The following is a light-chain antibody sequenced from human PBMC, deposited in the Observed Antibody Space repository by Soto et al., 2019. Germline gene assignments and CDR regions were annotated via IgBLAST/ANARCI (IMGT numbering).Light chain of an antibody. Sequence: QSALTQPASVSGSPGQSITISCIGTSSDVGGSDYVSWYQQHPGKAPKLVIYDVSNRPSGVSDRFSGSESGNTASLTISGLQAEDEADYYCCSYTRSNSLVLFGGGTQLTVL. CDR1: SSDVGGSDY. J-gene: IGLJ2*01. CDR2: DVS. CDR3: CSYTRSNSLVL. V-gene: IGLV2-14*01.